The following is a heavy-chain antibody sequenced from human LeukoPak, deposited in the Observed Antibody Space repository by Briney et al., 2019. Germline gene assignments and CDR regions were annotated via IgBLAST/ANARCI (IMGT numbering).Heavy chain of an antibody. Sequence: SKTLSLTCTVSGGSISGYYWTWIRQPPGKGLEWIGQIYYNGRADYNPSLESRITISVDTSKNQMSLRLNSVTAADTAIYYCAKFGADYDMYVWGQGVTVAVSS. CDR3: AKFGADYDMYV. V-gene: IGHV4-59*13. CDR2: IYYNGRA. CDR1: GGSISGYY. D-gene: IGHD3-16*01. J-gene: IGHJ6*02.